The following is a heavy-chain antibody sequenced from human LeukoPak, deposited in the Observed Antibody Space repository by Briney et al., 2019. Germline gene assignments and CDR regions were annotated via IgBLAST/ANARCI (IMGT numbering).Heavy chain of an antibody. CDR3: AKGYGDYGLIDY. D-gene: IGHD4-17*01. CDR1: GFTFSSYA. J-gene: IGHJ4*02. V-gene: IGHV3-23*01. Sequence: PGGSLRLSCAASGFTFSSYAMHWVRQAPGKGLEWVSAISGSGGSTYYADSVKGRFTISRDNSKNTLYLQMNSLRAEDTAVYYCAKGYGDYGLIDYWGQGTLVTVSS. CDR2: ISGSGGST.